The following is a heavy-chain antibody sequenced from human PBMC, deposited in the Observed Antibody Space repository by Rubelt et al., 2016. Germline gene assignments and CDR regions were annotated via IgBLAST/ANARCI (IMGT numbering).Heavy chain of an antibody. V-gene: IGHV4-34*01. CDR2: IYYSGST. CDR3: ARGVAAAGSSYYYGMDV. J-gene: IGHJ6*02. D-gene: IGHD6-13*01. CDR1: GGSFSGYY. Sequence: QVQLQQWGAGLLKPSETLSLTCAVYGGSFSGYYWGWIRQPPGKGLEWIGSIYYSGSTYYNPSLKSRVTISVDTSKNQFSLKLSSVTAAETAVYYGARGVAAAGSSYYYGMDVWGQGTTVTVSS.